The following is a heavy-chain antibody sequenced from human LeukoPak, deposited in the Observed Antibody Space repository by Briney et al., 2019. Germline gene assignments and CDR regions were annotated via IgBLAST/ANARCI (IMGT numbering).Heavy chain of an antibody. CDR3: ARDWPAVITDH. CDR2: INADNGNT. CDR1: GYTFTTYV. J-gene: IGHJ4*02. D-gene: IGHD2-21*01. V-gene: IGHV1-18*01. Sequence: ASVNVSCKASGYTFTTYVISWLRQAPGPGLEWMGRINADNGNTHFAQKFQGRVTLTTDRSTSTAYMELRSLTSDDTAVYYCARDWPAVITDHWGQGSLVIVSS.